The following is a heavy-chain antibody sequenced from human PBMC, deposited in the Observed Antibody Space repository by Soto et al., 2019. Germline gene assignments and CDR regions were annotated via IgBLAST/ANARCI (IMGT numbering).Heavy chain of an antibody. Sequence: GGSLRLSCAASGFTFSNSWMSWVRQAPGKGLEWVANINQDGSEKDYVDSVKGRFTISRDNAKNSLYLQMNSLRAEDTAVYYYARGLNWGLGTLVTVSS. CDR3: ARGLN. CDR2: INQDGSEK. V-gene: IGHV3-7*01. CDR1: GFTFSNSW. J-gene: IGHJ4*02.